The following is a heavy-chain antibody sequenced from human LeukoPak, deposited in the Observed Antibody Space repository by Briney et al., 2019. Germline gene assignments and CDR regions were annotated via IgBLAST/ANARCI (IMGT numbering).Heavy chain of an antibody. CDR3: ARDPPSWIGAFDI. J-gene: IGHJ3*02. Sequence: SVKVSCKASGGTFSSCAISWVRQAPGQGLEWMGGIIPIFGTANYAQKFQGRVTITADKSTSTAYMELSSLRSEDTAVYYCARDPPSWIGAFDIWGQGTMVTVSS. D-gene: IGHD2-2*03. CDR2: IIPIFGTA. V-gene: IGHV1-69*06. CDR1: GGTFSSCA.